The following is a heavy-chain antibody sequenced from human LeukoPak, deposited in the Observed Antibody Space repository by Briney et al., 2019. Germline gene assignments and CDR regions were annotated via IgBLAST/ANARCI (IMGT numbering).Heavy chain of an antibody. V-gene: IGHV4-30-4*01. CDR1: GGSIINGEHY. CDR2: IYYSGNT. J-gene: IGHJ4*02. CDR3: ARVGARGYTHADAHDS. D-gene: IGHD5-18*01. Sequence: SETLSLTCRVSGGSIINGEHYWSWIRQTPGKGLEWIGYIYYSGNTYYNPSVKSRVAISLDTSKTQFSLTLNSVTAADTAVYYCARVGARGYTHADAHDSWGQGTLVTVSS.